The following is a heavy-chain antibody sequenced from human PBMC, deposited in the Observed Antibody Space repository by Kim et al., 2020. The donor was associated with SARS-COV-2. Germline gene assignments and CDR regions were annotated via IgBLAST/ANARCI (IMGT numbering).Heavy chain of an antibody. CDR3: ARDRPGFDAFDI. V-gene: IGHV4-31*03. Sequence: SETLSLTCTVSGGSISSGGYYWSWIRQHPGKGLEWIGYIYYSGSTYYNPSLKSRVTISVDTSKNQFSLKLSSVTAADTAVCYCARDRPGFDAFDIWGQGTIVTVSS. J-gene: IGHJ3*02. CDR2: IYYSGST. CDR1: GGSISSGGYY.